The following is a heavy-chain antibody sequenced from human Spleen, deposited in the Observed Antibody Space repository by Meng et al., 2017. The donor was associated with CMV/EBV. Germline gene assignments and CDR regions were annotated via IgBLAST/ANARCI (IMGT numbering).Heavy chain of an antibody. D-gene: IGHD6-19*01. CDR2: INPNNGGA. V-gene: IGHV1-2*04. CDR3: ARDSGIAVAGWFDP. Sequence: ASVKVSCKGTGYTFTGYCMRWVRQAPGQGLEWMGWINPNNGGANYVQNFQGWVTMTGDTSISTAYMELSRLRSDDTAVYYCARDSGIAVAGWFDPWGQGTLVTVSS. CDR1: GYTFTGYC. J-gene: IGHJ5*02.